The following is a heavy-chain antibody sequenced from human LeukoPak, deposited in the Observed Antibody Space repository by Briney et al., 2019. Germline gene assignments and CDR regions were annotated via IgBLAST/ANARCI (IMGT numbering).Heavy chain of an antibody. V-gene: IGHV4-34*01. J-gene: IGHJ5*02. Sequence: SETLSLTCAVYGGSFSGYYWSWIRQPPGKVLEWIGEINHSGSTNYNPSLKSRVTISVDTSKNQFSLKLSSVTAADTAVYYCARLGGWYRNWFDPWGQGTLVTVSS. D-gene: IGHD6-19*01. CDR1: GGSFSGYY. CDR2: INHSGST. CDR3: ARLGGWYRNWFDP.